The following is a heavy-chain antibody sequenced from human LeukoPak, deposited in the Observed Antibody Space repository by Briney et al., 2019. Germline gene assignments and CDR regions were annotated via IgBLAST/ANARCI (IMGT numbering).Heavy chain of an antibody. V-gene: IGHV1-18*01. CDR3: ARVGYCGGGSCSYYFDY. J-gene: IGHJ4*02. Sequence: ASVKVSCKASGYTFTSYGISWVRQAPGQGLEWMGWISAYNGNTNYAQKLQGRVTMTTDTSTSTAYMELRSLRSDDTAVYYCARVGYCGGGSCSYYFDYWGQGTLVTVSS. CDR2: ISAYNGNT. CDR1: GYTFTSYG. D-gene: IGHD2-15*01.